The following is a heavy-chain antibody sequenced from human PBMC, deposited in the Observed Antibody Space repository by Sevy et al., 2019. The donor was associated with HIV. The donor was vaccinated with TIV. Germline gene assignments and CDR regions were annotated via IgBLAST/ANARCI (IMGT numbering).Heavy chain of an antibody. V-gene: IGHV3-30*18. J-gene: IGHJ4*02. Sequence: GGSLRLSCTASGFTFQTFGMHWVRQAPGKGLEWVAVISFDGSNQNYADSVKGRFTISRDNSKNTLFLEMNSLRADDTAVYSCTKESLRATYVRGDFDHWGQGTLVTVS. CDR3: TKESLRATYVRGDFDH. D-gene: IGHD3-10*02. CDR1: GFTFQTFG. CDR2: ISFDGSNQ.